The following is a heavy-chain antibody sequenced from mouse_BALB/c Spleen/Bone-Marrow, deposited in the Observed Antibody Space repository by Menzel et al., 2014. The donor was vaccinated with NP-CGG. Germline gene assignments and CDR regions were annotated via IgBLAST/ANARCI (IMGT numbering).Heavy chain of an antibody. V-gene: IGHV5-9-3*01. CDR1: GFTFSSYA. CDR3: ARGNYGYGDYFDY. D-gene: IGHD1-2*01. J-gene: IGHJ2*01. Sequence: EVHLVESGGGLVKPGGSLKLSCAASGFTFSSYAMSWVRPTPGKRLEWVATISSGGSYTYYPDSVKGRFTISRDNAKNTLYLQMSSLRSEDTAMYYCARGNYGYGDYFDYWGQGTTLTVSS. CDR2: ISSGGSYT.